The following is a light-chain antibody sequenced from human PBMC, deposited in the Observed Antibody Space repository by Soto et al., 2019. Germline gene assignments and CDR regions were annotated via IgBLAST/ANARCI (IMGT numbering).Light chain of an antibody. CDR2: DAS. CDR1: QSVSSSS. V-gene: IGKV3-20*01. Sequence: EIVLAQSPGTLSLPPGERATLSCRASQSVSSSSLAWYQQKPGQAPRLLIYDASSRATGIPDRFTASGSGTDFTLTISRLEPEDFAMYYCQQYGNSFTFGPGTRVKIK. CDR3: QQYGNSFT. J-gene: IGKJ3*01.